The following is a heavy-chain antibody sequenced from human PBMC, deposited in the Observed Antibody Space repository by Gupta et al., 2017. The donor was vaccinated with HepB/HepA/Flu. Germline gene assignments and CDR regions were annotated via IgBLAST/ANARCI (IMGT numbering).Heavy chain of an antibody. CDR3: AKAEDIVVVGAAKFYGMDV. Sequence: PGKGLQWVSAISGSGDSTYYADSVKGRFTISRDNSKNTLYLQMNSLRAEDTAVYYCAKAEDIVVVGAAKFYGMDVWGQGTTVTVSS. J-gene: IGHJ6*02. D-gene: IGHD2-15*01. V-gene: IGHV3-23*01. CDR2: ISGSGDST.